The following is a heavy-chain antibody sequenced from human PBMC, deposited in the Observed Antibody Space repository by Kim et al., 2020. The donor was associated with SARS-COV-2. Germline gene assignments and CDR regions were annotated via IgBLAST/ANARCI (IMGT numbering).Heavy chain of an antibody. Sequence: SETLSLTCAVYGVSFTTFCWTWIRQAPGKGLEWIGEINHRGRSDYNPSLKSRVTISVDTSKKQFSLKLSSVTAADTAVYYCARGGGSGWYVDYWDQGAL. CDR3: ARGGGSGWYVDY. D-gene: IGHD6-19*01. CDR2: INHRGRS. CDR1: GVSFTTFC. J-gene: IGHJ4*02. V-gene: IGHV4-34*01.